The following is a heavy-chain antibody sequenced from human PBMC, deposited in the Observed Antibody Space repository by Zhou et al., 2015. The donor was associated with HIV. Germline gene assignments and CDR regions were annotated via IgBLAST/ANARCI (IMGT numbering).Heavy chain of an antibody. D-gene: IGHD3-16*01. Sequence: EAHLVESGGGLVQIGRSLRLSCEVSGFKFDDFGMHWVRQGPGKGLEWISGISWSGDTSAYADSVRGRFIISRDSANSLLYLQMNTLRHEDTGHYYCARFGGVGSYWRRYSYIGFDLWGPGTTV. J-gene: IGHJ6*02. CDR1: GFKFDDFG. V-gene: IGHV3-9*01. CDR3: ARFGGVGSYWRRYSYIGFDL. CDR2: ISWSGDTS.